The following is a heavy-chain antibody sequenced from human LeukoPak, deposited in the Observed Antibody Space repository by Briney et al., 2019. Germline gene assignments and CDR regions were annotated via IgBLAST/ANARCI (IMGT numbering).Heavy chain of an antibody. J-gene: IGHJ6*03. D-gene: IGHD3-3*01. Sequence: PGGSLRLRCAASGFTFSSYGMHWVRQAPGKGLEWVANIKQDGSEKYYVDSVKGRFTISRDNAKNSLYLQMNSLRAEDTAVYYCARDGWSGYNYYMDVWGKGTTVTVSS. CDR2: IKQDGSEK. CDR1: GFTFSSYG. CDR3: ARDGWSGYNYYMDV. V-gene: IGHV3-7*01.